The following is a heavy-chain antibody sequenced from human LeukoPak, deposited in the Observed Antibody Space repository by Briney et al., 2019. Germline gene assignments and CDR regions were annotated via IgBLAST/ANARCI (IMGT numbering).Heavy chain of an antibody. J-gene: IGHJ2*01. D-gene: IGHD5-18*01. CDR3: ARGYSYGNWYFDL. V-gene: IGHV3-23*01. CDR2: ISDSGGST. CDR1: GFTFSSYA. Sequence: GGSLRLSCAASGFTFSSYAMSWVRQAPRKGLEWVSTISDSGGSTYYADSVKGRFTISRDNSKNTLYLQMNSLRAEDTAVYYCARGYSYGNWYFDLWGRGTLVTVSS.